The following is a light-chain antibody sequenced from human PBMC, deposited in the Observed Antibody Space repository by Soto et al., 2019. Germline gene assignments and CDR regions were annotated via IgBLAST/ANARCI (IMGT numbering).Light chain of an antibody. Sequence: QSALTQPASVSGSPGQSITISCTGTSSDVGGYNFVSWYQYHPGKAPKLMIYDVSNRPSGASTRFSGSKSGNTASLTISGLQAEDEADYYCSSYTSSSTQVFGTGTKLTVL. CDR1: SSDVGGYNF. CDR2: DVS. V-gene: IGLV2-14*03. CDR3: SSYTSSSTQV. J-gene: IGLJ1*01.